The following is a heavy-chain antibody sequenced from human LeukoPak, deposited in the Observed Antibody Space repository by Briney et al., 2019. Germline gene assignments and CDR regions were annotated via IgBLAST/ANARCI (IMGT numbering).Heavy chain of an antibody. CDR1: GFTFSDYY. J-gene: IGHJ4*02. CDR2: MSSRGYPT. D-gene: IGHD1-1*01. CDR3: TRVGIALTSPFDY. Sequence: GGSLRLSCLASGFTFSDYYMSWVRQAPGKGLEWISYMSSRGYPTYYAESVKGRFTISRDNAKNTLYLQMHNLRADDTAVYFCTRVGIALTSPFDYWGLGTLVAVSS. V-gene: IGHV3-11*01.